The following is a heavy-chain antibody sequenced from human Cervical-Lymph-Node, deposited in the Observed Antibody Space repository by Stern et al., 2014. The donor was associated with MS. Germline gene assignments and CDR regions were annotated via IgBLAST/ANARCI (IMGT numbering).Heavy chain of an antibody. CDR3: ATRDMATVTNYYYGMDV. D-gene: IGHD5-24*01. CDR2: IIPCYGTA. V-gene: IGHV1-69*01. CDR1: GGTFSSYA. Sequence: QVQLVQSGAEVKKPGSSVKVSCKASGGTFSSYAISWVRQAPGQGLEWMGGIIPCYGTANYVQRFQGRVTITADESTTTAYMELSSLRSEDTAVYYCATRDMATVTNYYYGMDVWGQGTTVIVSS. J-gene: IGHJ6*02.